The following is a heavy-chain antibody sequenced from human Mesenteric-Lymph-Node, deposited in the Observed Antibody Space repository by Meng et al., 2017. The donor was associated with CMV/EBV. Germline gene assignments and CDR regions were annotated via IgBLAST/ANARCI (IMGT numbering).Heavy chain of an antibody. V-gene: IGHV4-38-2*02. CDR3: ARYNGGLRYFDY. J-gene: IGHJ4*02. CDR2: INHSGDT. Sequence: SETLSLTCSVSGYSMYSGYFWGWIRQPPGKELEWIATINHSGDTYFNPSLKSRVTISVDTSKNQFSLKLTSVTATDTAIYSCARYNGGLRYFDYWGQGTLVTVSS. CDR1: GYSMYSGYF. D-gene: IGHD1-1*01.